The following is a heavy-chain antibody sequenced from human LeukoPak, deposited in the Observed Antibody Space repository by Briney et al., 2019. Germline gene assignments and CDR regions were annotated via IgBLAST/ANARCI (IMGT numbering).Heavy chain of an antibody. Sequence: PGGSLRLSCAASGFSVSNNGIHWVRQAPGKGLEWVAVLWPDGITTRYADSVEGRFTMSRDNSKNTVYVQMNSLRAEDTAVYFCARRGGSGTFPHYFDAWGPGILVTVSS. V-gene: IGHV3-33*01. CDR2: LWPDGITT. D-gene: IGHD3-10*01. J-gene: IGHJ5*02. CDR1: GFSVSNNG. CDR3: ARRGGSGTFPHYFDA.